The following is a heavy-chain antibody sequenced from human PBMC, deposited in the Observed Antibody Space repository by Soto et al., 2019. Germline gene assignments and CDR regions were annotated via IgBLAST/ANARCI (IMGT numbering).Heavy chain of an antibody. CDR2: IYYSGST. V-gene: IGHV4-59*08. D-gene: IGHD2-2*01. Sequence: SETLSLTCTVSGGSISSYYWSWIRQPPGKGLEWIGYIYYSGSTNYNPSLKSRVTISVDTSKNQFSLKLSSVTAADTAVYYCARHIVVVPAAITYYYYMDVWGKGTTVTVSS. J-gene: IGHJ6*03. CDR1: GGSISSYY. CDR3: ARHIVVVPAAITYYYYMDV.